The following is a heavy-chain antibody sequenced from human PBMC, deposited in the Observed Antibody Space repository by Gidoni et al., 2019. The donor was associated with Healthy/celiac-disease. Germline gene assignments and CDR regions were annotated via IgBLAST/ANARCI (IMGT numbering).Heavy chain of an antibody. Sequence: EVQLVESGGGLVQPGRSLRISCAASGLTFDAYAMHWVRQAPGKGLEWVSGISWNSGSIGYADSVKGRFTISRDNAKNSLYLQMNSLRAEDTALYYCAKDLGGPNSAFDIWGQGTMVTVSS. CDR3: AKDLGGPNSAFDI. CDR2: ISWNSGSI. D-gene: IGHD1-26*01. J-gene: IGHJ3*02. V-gene: IGHV3-9*01. CDR1: GLTFDAYA.